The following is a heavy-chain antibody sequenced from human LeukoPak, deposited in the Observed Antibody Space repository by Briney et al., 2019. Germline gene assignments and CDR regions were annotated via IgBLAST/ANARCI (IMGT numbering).Heavy chain of an antibody. J-gene: IGHJ4*02. CDR2: ISGSGGST. CDR3: GKGGSAYYYYTIGYYYFDY. D-gene: IGHD3-22*01. CDR1: GFTFSSYA. V-gene: IGHV3-23*01. Sequence: GGSLRLPCAASGFTFSSYAMSGVRQAPGKGLEWASAISGSGGSTYYADSVKGRLNISRDNSKNTLYLHKHSLRAEDTAVYYCGKGGSAYYYYTIGYYYFDYWGQGTLVTVSS.